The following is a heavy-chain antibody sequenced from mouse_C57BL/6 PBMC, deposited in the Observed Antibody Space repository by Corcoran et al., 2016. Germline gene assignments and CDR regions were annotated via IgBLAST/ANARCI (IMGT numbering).Heavy chain of an antibody. Sequence: QVQLQQPGTELVKPGASVKLSCKASGYTFTSYWMHWVKQRPGQGLEWIGNINPSNGGTNYNEKFKSKATLTVDKSSSTAYMQLSSLTSEDSAVYYCARAKGYDGYYDAMDYWGQGTSVTVSS. CDR2: INPSNGGT. V-gene: IGHV1-53*01. CDR1: GYTFTSYW. D-gene: IGHD2-3*01. J-gene: IGHJ4*01. CDR3: ARAKGYDGYYDAMDY.